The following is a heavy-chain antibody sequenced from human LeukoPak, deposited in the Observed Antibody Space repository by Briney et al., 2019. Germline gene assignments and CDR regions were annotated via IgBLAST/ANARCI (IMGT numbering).Heavy chain of an antibody. Sequence: GGSLRLSCAASGFTVSSNYISSVRQAPGKGLECVSFIYRGGNTFYADSVRGRFTISRDTSKNTLYLQMNSLRAEDPAVYYCASTQPGMLCSSTSCSLDYWGQGTLVTVSS. CDR3: ASTQPGMLCSSTSCSLDY. V-gene: IGHV3-53*01. CDR2: IYRGGNT. CDR1: GFTVSSNY. J-gene: IGHJ4*02. D-gene: IGHD2-2*01.